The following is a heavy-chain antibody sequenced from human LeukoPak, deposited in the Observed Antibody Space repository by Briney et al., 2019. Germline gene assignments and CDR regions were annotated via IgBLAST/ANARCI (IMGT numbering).Heavy chain of an antibody. CDR2: ISYSGST. CDR3: ARDRGSSGDLDY. J-gene: IGHJ4*02. CDR1: GGSISSYY. Sequence: SETLSLTCTVSGGSISSYYWSWIRQPPGKGLEWIGYISYSGSTNYNPSLQSRVTISVDTSKNQFSLKVSSVTAADTAVYYCARDRGSSGDLDYWGQGTLVTVSS. D-gene: IGHD6-19*01. V-gene: IGHV4-59*01.